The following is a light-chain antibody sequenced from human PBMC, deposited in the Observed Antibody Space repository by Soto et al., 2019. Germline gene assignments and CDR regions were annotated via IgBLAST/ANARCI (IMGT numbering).Light chain of an antibody. CDR3: SSYTSRSTLGV. CDR1: SSDVGAYNY. Sequence: QSALTQPASVSGSPGQSITISCTGTSSDVGAYNYVSWYQQHPGKAPKLMIYDVSSRPSGVSNRFSGSKSGNTASLTISGPQAEDEAEYYCSSYTSRSTLGVFGGGTKLTVL. J-gene: IGLJ2*01. V-gene: IGLV2-14*03. CDR2: DVS.